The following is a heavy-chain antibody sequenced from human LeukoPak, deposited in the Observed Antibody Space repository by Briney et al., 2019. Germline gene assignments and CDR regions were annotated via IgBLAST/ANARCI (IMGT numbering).Heavy chain of an antibody. CDR2: IYYSGST. V-gene: IGHV4-39*07. CDR3: ARADLINWFDP. CDR1: GSSISSSSYY. J-gene: IGHJ5*02. Sequence: PSETLSLTCTVSGSSISSSSYYWGWIRQPPGKGLEWIGSIYYSGSTYYNPSLKSRVTISVDTSKNQFSLKLSSVTAADTAVYYCARADLINWFDPWGQGTLVTVSS.